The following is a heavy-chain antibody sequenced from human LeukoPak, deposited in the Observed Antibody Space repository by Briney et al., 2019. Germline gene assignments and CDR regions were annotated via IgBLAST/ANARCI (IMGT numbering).Heavy chain of an antibody. CDR2: IYTSGST. V-gene: IGHV4-4*07. Sequence: SETLSLTCTVSGGSISSYYWSWIRQPAGKGLEWIGRIYTSGSTNYNPSLKSRVTISLNTSKNQFSLKLTSVTAADTAVYYCARGTLSLRRLNAFDVWGQGTVVTVSS. CDR3: ARGTLSLRRLNAFDV. J-gene: IGHJ3*01. D-gene: IGHD2-21*02. CDR1: GGSISSYY.